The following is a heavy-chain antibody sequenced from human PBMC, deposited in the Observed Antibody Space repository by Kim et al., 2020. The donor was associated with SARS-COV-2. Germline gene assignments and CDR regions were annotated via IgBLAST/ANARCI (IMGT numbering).Heavy chain of an antibody. Sequence: GESLKISCKGSGYSFTSYWIGWVRQMPGKGLEWMGIIYPGDSDTRYSPSFQGQVTISADKSISTAYLQWSSLKASDTAMYYCARSLRFLEWQTRGFDPWGQGTLVTVSS. CDR1: GYSFTSYW. CDR3: ARSLRFLEWQTRGFDP. CDR2: IYPGDSDT. D-gene: IGHD3-3*01. V-gene: IGHV5-51*01. J-gene: IGHJ5*02.